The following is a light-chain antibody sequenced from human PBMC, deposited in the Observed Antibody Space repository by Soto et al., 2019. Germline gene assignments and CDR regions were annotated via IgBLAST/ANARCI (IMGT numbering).Light chain of an antibody. V-gene: IGLV1-40*01. CDR2: GNY. CDR1: SSNTGAGYD. J-gene: IGLJ3*02. CDR3: QSYDTSLNDWV. Sequence: QSVLTQPPSVSGAPGQRVTISCTGSSSNTGAGYDVHWYQQFPGMAPKLLIFGNYERPSGVPDRFSGSKSGASASLAISGLQTEHEADYYCQSYDTSLNDWVFGGGTKLTVL.